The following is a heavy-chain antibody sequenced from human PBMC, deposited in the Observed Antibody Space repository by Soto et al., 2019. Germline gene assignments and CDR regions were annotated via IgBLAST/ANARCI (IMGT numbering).Heavy chain of an antibody. V-gene: IGHV5-51*01. CDR2: IYPGDSDT. J-gene: IGHJ6*02. CDR1: GYSFTSYW. D-gene: IGHD2-2*01. CDR3: ARHGEHCSSTSCYLYYYYGMDV. Sequence: GESLKISCTGSGYSFTSYWIGWVRQMPGKGLEWMGIIYPGDSDTRYSPSFQGQVTSSADKSISTAYLQWSSLKASDTAMYYCARHGEHCSSTSCYLYYYYGMDVWGQGTTVTVSS.